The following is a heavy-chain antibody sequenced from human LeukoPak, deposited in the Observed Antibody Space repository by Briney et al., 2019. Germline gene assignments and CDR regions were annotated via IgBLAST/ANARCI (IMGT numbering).Heavy chain of an antibody. D-gene: IGHD4-17*01. Sequence: KSSETLSLTCTVSGGSISSGGYYWSWIRQHPGKGLEWIGYIYYSGSTYYNPSLKSRVTISVDTSKNQFSLKLSSVTAADTAAYYCARVRLDYGDYGYWYFDLWGRGTLVTVSS. CDR1: GGSISSGGYY. V-gene: IGHV4-31*03. J-gene: IGHJ2*01. CDR2: IYYSGST. CDR3: ARVRLDYGDYGYWYFDL.